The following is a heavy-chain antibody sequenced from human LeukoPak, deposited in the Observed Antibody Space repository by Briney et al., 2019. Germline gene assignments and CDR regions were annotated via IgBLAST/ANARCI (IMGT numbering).Heavy chain of an antibody. Sequence: GGSLRLSCSASGFIFASYGMNWVRQAPGKGLQWVSYISAGSSNTFYADSVKGRFTISRDDADNSLHLQMNSLSAEDTAVYYCARDAVQAGTPFYFDFWGQGALATVSS. J-gene: IGHJ4*02. CDR3: ARDAVQAGTPFYFDF. V-gene: IGHV3-48*01. CDR2: ISAGSSNT. D-gene: IGHD2-15*01. CDR1: GFIFASYG.